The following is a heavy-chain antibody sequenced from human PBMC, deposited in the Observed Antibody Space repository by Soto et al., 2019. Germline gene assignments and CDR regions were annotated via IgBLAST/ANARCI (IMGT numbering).Heavy chain of an antibody. D-gene: IGHD2-2*01. J-gene: IGHJ5*02. CDR1: GYTFTSYG. Sequence: ASVKVSCKASGYTFTSYGISWVRQAPGQGLEWMGWISAYNGNTNYAQKLQGRVTMTTDTSTSTAYVELRSLRSDDTAVYYCARLQEGYCSSTSCYFNWFDPWGQGTLVTVSS. CDR2: ISAYNGNT. V-gene: IGHV1-18*01. CDR3: ARLQEGYCSSTSCYFNWFDP.